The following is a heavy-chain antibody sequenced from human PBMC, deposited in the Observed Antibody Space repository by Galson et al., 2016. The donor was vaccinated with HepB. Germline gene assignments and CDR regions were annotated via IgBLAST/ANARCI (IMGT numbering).Heavy chain of an antibody. CDR3: ARDYIYGGGDS. Sequence: SLRLSCAASGVTVSNNFMSWVRQAPGKGLEWVALIFSGGRTHYADSVKGRFTISRDASTNTLYLQVNSLRAEDTAVYYCARDYIYGGGDSWGQGTLVTVSS. D-gene: IGHD4-23*01. V-gene: IGHV3-53*01. CDR2: IFSGGRT. J-gene: IGHJ5*01. CDR1: GVTVSNNF.